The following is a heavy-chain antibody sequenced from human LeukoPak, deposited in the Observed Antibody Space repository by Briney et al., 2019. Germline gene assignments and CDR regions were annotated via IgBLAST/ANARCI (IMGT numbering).Heavy chain of an antibody. CDR3: ARDQEGFDY. CDR2: IYPRDGST. Sequence: ASVKVSCKASGYTFTSYYMHWVRQAPGQGLEWMGMIYPRDGSTSYTQKFQGRVTVTRDTSTSTVHMELSGLRSEDTAVYYCARDQEGFDYWGQGTLVTVSS. J-gene: IGHJ4*02. V-gene: IGHV1-46*01. CDR1: GYTFTSYY.